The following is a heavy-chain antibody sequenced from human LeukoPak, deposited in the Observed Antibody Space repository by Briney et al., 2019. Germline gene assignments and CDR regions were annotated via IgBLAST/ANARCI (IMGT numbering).Heavy chain of an antibody. D-gene: IGHD1-26*01. CDR2: ISYDGSNK. Sequence: TGRSLRLSCAASGFTFSTIGMHWVRQPPGKGLEWVTIISYDGSNKHYADSVKGRFTISRDNSENTLYLQMNSLRAEDTALYFCAKDLGRAFDIWGQGTLVTVSS. J-gene: IGHJ3*02. CDR3: AKDLGRAFDI. CDR1: GFTFSTIG. V-gene: IGHV3-30*18.